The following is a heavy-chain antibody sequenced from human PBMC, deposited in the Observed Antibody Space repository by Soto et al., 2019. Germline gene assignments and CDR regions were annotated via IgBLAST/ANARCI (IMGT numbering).Heavy chain of an antibody. J-gene: IGHJ6*03. D-gene: IGHD5-12*01. CDR1: GDSVSSNSAA. V-gene: IGHV6-1*01. CDR2: TYYRSKWYN. CDR3: ARDSGRSLSGYDSYYYYYYYMDV. Sequence: PSQTLSLTCAISGDSVSSNSAAWNWIRQSPSRGLEWLGRTYYRSKWYNDYAVSVKSRMTINPDTSKNQFSLQLNSVTPEDTAVYYCARDSGRSLSGYDSYYYYYYYMDVWGKGTTVTVSS.